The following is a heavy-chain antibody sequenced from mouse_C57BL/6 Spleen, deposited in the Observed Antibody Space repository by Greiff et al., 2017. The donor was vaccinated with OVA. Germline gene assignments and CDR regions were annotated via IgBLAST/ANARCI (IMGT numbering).Heavy chain of an antibody. V-gene: IGHV1-55*01. J-gene: IGHJ1*03. CDR3: ARSGYGSIHWYFDV. CDR2: ISPGSGST. Sequence: QVQLQQPGAELVKPGASVKMSCKASGYTFTSYWITWVKQRPGQGLEWIGDISPGSGSTNYNEKFKSKATLTVDTSSSTAYMQLSSLTSEDSAVYYCARSGYGSIHWYFDVWGTGTTVTVSS. D-gene: IGHD1-1*01. CDR1: GYTFTSYW.